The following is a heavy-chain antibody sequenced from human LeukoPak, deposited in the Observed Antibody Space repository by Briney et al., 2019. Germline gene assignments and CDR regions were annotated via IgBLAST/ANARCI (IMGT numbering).Heavy chain of an antibody. D-gene: IGHD2-15*01. J-gene: IGHJ6*03. Sequence: GGSLRLSCAASGFTFSSYAMSWVRQAPGKGLEWVANIKEDGSEKYYVDSVKGRLTISRDNAKNSLSLQIKSLRAEDTAVYYCARQKAVVVVAATPDEDYGDYVDYYYYMDVWGKGTTVTVSS. CDR1: GFTFSSYA. V-gene: IGHV3-7*01. CDR3: ARQKAVVVVAATPDEDYGDYVDYYYYMDV. CDR2: IKEDGSEK.